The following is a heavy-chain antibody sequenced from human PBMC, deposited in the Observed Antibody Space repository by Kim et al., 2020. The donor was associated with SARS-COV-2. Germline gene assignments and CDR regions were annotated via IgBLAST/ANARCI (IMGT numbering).Heavy chain of an antibody. D-gene: IGHD1-26*01. J-gene: IGHJ4*02. CDR3: ARGVKWELLFDY. Sequence: ASVKVSCKASGYTFTSYDINWVRQATGQGLEWMGWMNPNSGNTGYAQKFQGRVTMTRNTSISTAYMELSSLRSEDTAVYYCARGVKWELLFDYWGQGTLVNVSS. CDR1: GYTFTSYD. CDR2: MNPNSGNT. V-gene: IGHV1-8*01.